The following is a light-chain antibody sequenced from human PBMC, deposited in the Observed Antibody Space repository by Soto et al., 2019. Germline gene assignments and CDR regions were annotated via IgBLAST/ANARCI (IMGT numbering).Light chain of an antibody. CDR1: QDISNY. V-gene: IGKV1-33*01. CDR3: QQYDNLPLT. J-gene: IGKJ4*01. CDR2: DAS. Sequence: DIQMTQSPSSLSASVGDRVTITCQVSQDISNYLNWYQQKPGKAPKLLIYDASNLETGFPSRFSGSGSGTDFTFTISSLQPEDIATYYCQQYDNLPLTFGGGTKVEIK.